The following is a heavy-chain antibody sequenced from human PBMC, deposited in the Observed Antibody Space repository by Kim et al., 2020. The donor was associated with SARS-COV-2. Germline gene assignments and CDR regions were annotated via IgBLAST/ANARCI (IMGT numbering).Heavy chain of an antibody. CDR3: AKTGSYWGEYFDS. V-gene: IGHV3-23*01. J-gene: IGHJ4*02. Sequence: GGSLRLSCEASGFTFSSYALSWVRQAPGKGLEWVSGTTGSGDTTKYAASVKGRFTISRDNFKNTLYLQMNSLRVEDTAVYYCAKTGSYWGEYFDSWGQGALVTVSS. D-gene: IGHD1-26*01. CDR1: GFTFSSYA. CDR2: TTGSGDTT.